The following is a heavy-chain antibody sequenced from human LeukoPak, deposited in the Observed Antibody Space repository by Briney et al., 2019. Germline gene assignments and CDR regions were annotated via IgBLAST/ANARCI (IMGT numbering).Heavy chain of an antibody. D-gene: IGHD4-17*01. CDR3: AKDISRWTTVTTGIDY. CDR2: ISASGGST. V-gene: IGHV3-23*01. Sequence: PGGSLRLSCAASGFTFSDYTMYWVRQGPGKGLEWVSGISASGGSTYYTDSLKGRLTISRDNSKNTLYLQMNSLRAEDTAVYYCAKDISRWTTVTTGIDYWGQGTLVTVSS. J-gene: IGHJ4*02. CDR1: GFTFSDYT.